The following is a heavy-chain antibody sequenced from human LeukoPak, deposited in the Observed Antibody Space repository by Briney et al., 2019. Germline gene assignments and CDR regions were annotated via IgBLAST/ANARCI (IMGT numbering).Heavy chain of an antibody. CDR3: ARVRLLWFGGAFYYYYYGMDV. Sequence: SETLSLTCTVSGGSISSYYWSWIRQPPGKGLEWIGEINHSGSTNYNPSLKSRVTISVDTSKNQFSLKLSSVTAADTAVYYCARVRLLWFGGAFYYYYYGMDVWGQGTTVTVSS. J-gene: IGHJ6*02. V-gene: IGHV4-34*01. CDR2: INHSGST. D-gene: IGHD3-10*01. CDR1: GGSISSYY.